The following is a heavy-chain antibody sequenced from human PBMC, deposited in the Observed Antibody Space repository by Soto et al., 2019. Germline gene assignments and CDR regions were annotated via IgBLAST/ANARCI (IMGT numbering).Heavy chain of an antibody. CDR1: GFTFSHYY. Sequence: GGSLSLSCAASGFTFSHYYMSWIRQAPGKGLEWVSYISSIDNTIYYADFVKGRFTISRENAKNSLYLEMNSLRADDTAVYYCAGGIVPAAVAFDYWGQGTLVTVSS. D-gene: IGHD2-2*01. J-gene: IGHJ4*02. CDR3: AGGIVPAAVAFDY. V-gene: IGHV3-11*01. CDR2: ISSIDNTI.